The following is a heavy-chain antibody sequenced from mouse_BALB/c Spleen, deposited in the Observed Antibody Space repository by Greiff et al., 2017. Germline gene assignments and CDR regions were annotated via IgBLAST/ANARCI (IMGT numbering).Heavy chain of an antibody. CDR2: ISYSGST. CDR3: ARATAMDY. V-gene: IGHV3-2*02. CDR1: GYSITSDYA. J-gene: IGHJ4*01. Sequence: EVKLEESGPGLVKPSQSLSLTCTVTGYSITSDYAWNWIRQFPGNKLEWMGYISYSGSTSYNPSLKSRISITLDTSKNQFFLQLNSVTTEDTATYYCARATAMDYWGQGTSVTVSS.